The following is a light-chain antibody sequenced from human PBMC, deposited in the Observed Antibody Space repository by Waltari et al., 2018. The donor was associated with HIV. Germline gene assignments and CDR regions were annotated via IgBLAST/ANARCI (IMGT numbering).Light chain of an antibody. CDR2: MTN. V-gene: IGLV10-54*01. Sequence: QSGLSQPPSVSTTLRQTAILTRAGDYNNVGRQGATWFHQHRGRPPKLLSYMTNGRPSGVSGRFAASRSGDTAYLSISSLESEDEAYYVCSSWDSTLSAWVFGGGTQLTVL. CDR3: SSWDSTLSAWV. J-gene: IGLJ3*02. CDR1: YNNVGRQG.